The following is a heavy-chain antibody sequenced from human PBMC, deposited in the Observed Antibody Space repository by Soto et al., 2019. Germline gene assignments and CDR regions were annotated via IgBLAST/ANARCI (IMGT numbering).Heavy chain of an antibody. V-gene: IGHV5-51*01. CDR1: GYSFTSYW. J-gene: IGHJ6*02. CDR2: IYPGDSDT. CDR3: AGRGFPSLYGDYDRNYYYYGMDV. Sequence: PGESLKISCKGSGYSFTSYWIGWVRQMPGKGLEWMGIIYPGDSDTRYSPSFQGQVAISADKSISTAYLQWSSLKASDTAMYYCAGRGFPSLYGDYDRNYYYYGMDVWGQGTTVTVSS. D-gene: IGHD4-17*01.